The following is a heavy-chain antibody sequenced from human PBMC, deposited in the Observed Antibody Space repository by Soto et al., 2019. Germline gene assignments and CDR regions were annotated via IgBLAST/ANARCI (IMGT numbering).Heavy chain of an antibody. V-gene: IGHV3-53*02. Sequence: EVQLVETGGGLIYPGGSLRLSCAASGFSVSGDTMNWVRQAPGKGLEWISAIYSGCNTNDAGSVKGRFTISRDTSKNTLYLQMNSLRVEDTAVYYCARHAWLENWGQGTLVSVSS. CDR2: IYSGCNT. CDR1: GFSVSGDT. D-gene: IGHD3-9*01. J-gene: IGHJ4*02. CDR3: ARHAWLEN.